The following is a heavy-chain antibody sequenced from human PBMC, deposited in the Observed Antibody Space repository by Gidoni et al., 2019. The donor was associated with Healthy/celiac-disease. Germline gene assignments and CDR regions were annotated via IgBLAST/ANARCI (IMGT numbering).Heavy chain of an antibody. Sequence: QLQLQESGSGLVKPSQTLSLTCAASGGPISSGGYSWSWIRQPPGKGLEWIGYIYHSGSTYYNPSLKSRVTISVDRSKNQFSLKLSSVTAADTAVYYCARAAATIPLFDYWGQGTLVTVSS. D-gene: IGHD5-12*01. V-gene: IGHV4-30-2*01. CDR1: GGPISSGGYS. J-gene: IGHJ4*02. CDR3: ARAAATIPLFDY. CDR2: IYHSGST.